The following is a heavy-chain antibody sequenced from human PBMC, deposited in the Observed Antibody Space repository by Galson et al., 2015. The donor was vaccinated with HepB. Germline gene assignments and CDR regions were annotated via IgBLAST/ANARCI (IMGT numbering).Heavy chain of an antibody. Sequence: ETLSLTCAVYGGSFSGYYWSWIRQPPGKGLEWIGEINHSGSTSYNPSLKSRVTISVDTSKNQFSLKLSSVTAADTAVYYCARISSSSGFDYWGQGTLVTVSS. J-gene: IGHJ4*02. V-gene: IGHV4-34*01. CDR2: INHSGST. CDR1: GGSFSGYY. D-gene: IGHD6-6*01. CDR3: ARISSSSGFDY.